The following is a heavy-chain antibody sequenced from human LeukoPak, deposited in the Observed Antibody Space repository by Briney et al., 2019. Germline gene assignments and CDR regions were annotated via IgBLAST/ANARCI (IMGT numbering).Heavy chain of an antibody. CDR2: ISGSGGST. D-gene: IGHD3-22*01. CDR3: ARGGGYYPTFDY. V-gene: IGHV3-23*01. J-gene: IGHJ4*02. CDR1: GFTFSSYA. Sequence: GGSLRLSCAASGFTFSSYAMSWVRQAPGKGLEWVSAISGSGGSTYYADSVKGRFTISRDNSKNTLYLQMNSLRAEDTAVYYCARGGGYYPTFDYWGQGTLVTVSS.